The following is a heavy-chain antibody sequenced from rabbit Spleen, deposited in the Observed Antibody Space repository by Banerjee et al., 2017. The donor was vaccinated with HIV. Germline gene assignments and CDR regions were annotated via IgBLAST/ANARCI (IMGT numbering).Heavy chain of an antibody. V-gene: IGHV1S40*01. Sequence: QSLEESGGDLVKPGASLTLTCTASGFSFTYSDYMCWVRQPPGKGPEWNACIGAGVSYTTYYATWAKGRFTISKTSSTTVTLQMTSLTAADTATYFCARDTSTSFSTYGMALWGPGTLVTVS. J-gene: IGHJ6*01. D-gene: IGHD1-1*01. CDR2: IGAGVSYTT. CDR3: ARDTSTSFSTYGMAL. CDR1: GFSFTYSDY.